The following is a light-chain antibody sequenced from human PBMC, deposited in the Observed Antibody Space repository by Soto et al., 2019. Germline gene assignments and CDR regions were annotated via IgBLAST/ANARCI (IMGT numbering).Light chain of an antibody. Sequence: QLVLTQSPSASASLGASVKLTCTLSSGHSSYAIAWHQQQPGKGPRYLMRLNSGGSHSKGDGIPDRFSGSSSGAERYLTISSLQSEDEADYYCQTWGTGSVVFGGGTKLTVL. CDR3: QTWGTGSVV. J-gene: IGLJ2*01. V-gene: IGLV4-69*01. CDR1: SGHSSYA. CDR2: LNSGGSH.